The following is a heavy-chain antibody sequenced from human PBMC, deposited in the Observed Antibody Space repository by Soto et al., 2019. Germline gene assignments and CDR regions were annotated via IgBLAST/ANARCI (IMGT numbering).Heavy chain of an antibody. J-gene: IGHJ5*02. CDR1: GLTFTNSA. CDR3: AKAFGYSSTWFARNWFDP. Sequence: GGSLRLSCAASGLTFTNSAMSWVRQAPGEGLEWVSAISGSGDRTSYVDSVKGRFTISRDDSTNTLYLQMNSLRAEDTAVYYCAKAFGYSSTWFARNWFDPWGQGTLVTVSS. CDR2: ISGSGDRT. V-gene: IGHV3-23*01. D-gene: IGHD6-13*01.